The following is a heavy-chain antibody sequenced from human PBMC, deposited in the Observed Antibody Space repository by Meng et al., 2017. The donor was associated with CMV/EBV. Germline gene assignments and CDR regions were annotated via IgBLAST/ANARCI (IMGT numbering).Heavy chain of an antibody. CDR2: ISYDGSNK. V-gene: IGHV3-30-3*01. J-gene: IGHJ4*02. CDR3: ARDLNYEAINY. Sequence: QVQLVESGGGVVQPGRSLSLSCVASGFTFSSYAMHWVRQAPGKGLGWVAVISYDGSNKYYADSVKGRFTISRDNSKNTLYLQMNSLRAEDTAVYYCARDLNYEAINYWGQGTLVTVSS. CDR1: GFTFSSYA. D-gene: IGHD1-7*01.